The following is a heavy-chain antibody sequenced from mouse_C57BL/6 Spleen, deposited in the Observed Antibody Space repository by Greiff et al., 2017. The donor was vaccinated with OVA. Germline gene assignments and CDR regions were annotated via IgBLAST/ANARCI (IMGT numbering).Heavy chain of an antibody. CDR1: GFTFSSYA. Sequence: EVKLVESGGGLVKPGGSLKLSCAASGFTFSSYAMSWVRQTPEKRLEWVATISDGGSYTYYPDNVKGRFTISRDNAKNNLYLQMSHLKSEDTAMYYWARDRGYGSSLWYFDVWGTGTTVTVSS. CDR2: ISDGGSYT. CDR3: ARDRGYGSSLWYFDV. D-gene: IGHD1-1*01. J-gene: IGHJ1*03. V-gene: IGHV5-4*01.